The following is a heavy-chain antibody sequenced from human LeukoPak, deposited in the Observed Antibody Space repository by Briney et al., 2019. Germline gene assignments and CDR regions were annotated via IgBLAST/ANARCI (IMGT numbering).Heavy chain of an antibody. CDR2: IYTSGST. V-gene: IGHV4-61*02. D-gene: IGHD3-22*01. J-gene: IGHJ4*02. Sequence: SETLSLTCTVSSGSISSGSYYWSWIRQPAGKGLEWIGRIYTSGSTNYNPSLKSRVTISVDTSKNQFSLRLSSVTAADTAVYYCARGDSGYWYYFDYWGQGTLVTVSS. CDR1: SGSISSGSYY. CDR3: ARGDSGYWYYFDY.